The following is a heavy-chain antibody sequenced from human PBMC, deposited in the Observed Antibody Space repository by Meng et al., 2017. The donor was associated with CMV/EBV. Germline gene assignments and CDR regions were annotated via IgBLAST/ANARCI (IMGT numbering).Heavy chain of an antibody. J-gene: IGHJ6*02. CDR2: MNPNSGNT. CDR1: GYTFTSYD. D-gene: IGHD2-2*01. Sequence: ASVKVSCKASGYTFTSYDINWVRQATGQGLEWMGWMNPNSGNTGYAQKFQGRVTITRNTSISTAYMELSSLRSEDTAVYYRARGDFVVVPAATKIPRQYYYYGMDVWGQGTTVTVSS. CDR3: ARGDFVVVPAATKIPRQYYYYGMDV. V-gene: IGHV1-8*03.